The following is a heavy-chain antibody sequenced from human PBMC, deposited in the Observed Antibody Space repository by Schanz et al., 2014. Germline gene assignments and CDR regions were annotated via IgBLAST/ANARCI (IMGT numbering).Heavy chain of an antibody. D-gene: IGHD3-10*01. J-gene: IGHJ3*02. Sequence: QVQLVESGGGVVQPGRSLRLSCAASGFTFSSYGMHWVRQAPGKGLEWVAIIWYDGSNKYYADSVKGRFTISRDNSKNTLYLQMNNLRAEDTAVYYCARDQYYFGSGNPFDIWGQGTMVTVSP. CDR3: ARDQYYFGSGNPFDI. CDR2: IWYDGSNK. V-gene: IGHV3-33*01. CDR1: GFTFSSYG.